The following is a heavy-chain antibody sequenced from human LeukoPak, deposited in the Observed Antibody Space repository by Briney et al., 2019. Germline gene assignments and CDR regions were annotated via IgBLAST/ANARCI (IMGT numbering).Heavy chain of an antibody. V-gene: IGHV3-21*01. CDR2: ISSSSNYI. Sequence: GGSLRLSCAASGFTFSSYSMNWVRQAPGKGLEWVSSISSSSNYIYYADSVKGRFTISRDNAKNPLYLQMNSLRAEDTAVYYCARGGGRTNNFDYWGQGTLVTVSS. CDR1: GFTFSSYS. J-gene: IGHJ4*02. CDR3: ARGGGRTNNFDY. D-gene: IGHD3-10*01.